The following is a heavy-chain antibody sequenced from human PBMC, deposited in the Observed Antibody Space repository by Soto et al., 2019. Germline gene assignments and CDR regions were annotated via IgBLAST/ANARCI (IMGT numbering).Heavy chain of an antibody. Sequence: GASVKVSWKASGYTFTSYAMHWVRQAPGQRLEWMGWINAGNGNTKYSQKFQGRVTITRDTSASTAYMELSSLRSEDTAVYYCARGSGYYYWDDYWGQGTLVTVSS. CDR1: GYTFTSYA. V-gene: IGHV1-3*01. CDR2: INAGNGNT. D-gene: IGHD3-22*01. CDR3: ARGSGYYYWDDY. J-gene: IGHJ4*02.